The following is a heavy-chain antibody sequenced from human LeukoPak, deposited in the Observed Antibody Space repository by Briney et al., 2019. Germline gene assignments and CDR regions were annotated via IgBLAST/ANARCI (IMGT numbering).Heavy chain of an antibody. CDR1: GGTFSSYA. Sequence: GASVKVSCKASGGTFSSYANSWVRQAPGQGLEWMGGIIPIFGTANYAQKFQGRVTITADESTSTAYMELSSLRSEDTAVYYCARDSFAGEWTGTTVAIEYWGQGTLVTVSS. D-gene: IGHD1-7*01. V-gene: IGHV1-69*13. CDR2: IIPIFGTA. J-gene: IGHJ4*02. CDR3: ARDSFAGEWTGTTVAIEY.